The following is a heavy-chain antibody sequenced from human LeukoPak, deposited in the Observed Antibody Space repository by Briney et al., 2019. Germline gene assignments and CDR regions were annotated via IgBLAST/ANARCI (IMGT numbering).Heavy chain of an antibody. CDR3: AREEIFGLFDP. D-gene: IGHD3/OR15-3a*01. CDR1: GGSISSYY. CDR2: IYTSGST. Sequence: SETLSLTCTVSGGSISSYYWSWIRQSPGKGLEWIGRIYTSGSTNYNPSLKSRVTMSVDTSKNQFSLKLSSVTAADTAVYYCAREEIFGLFDPWGQGTLVTVSS. J-gene: IGHJ5*02. V-gene: IGHV4-4*07.